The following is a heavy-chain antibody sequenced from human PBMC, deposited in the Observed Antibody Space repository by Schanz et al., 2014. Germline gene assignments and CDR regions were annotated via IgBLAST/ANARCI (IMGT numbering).Heavy chain of an antibody. CDR3: ASALTTWGGMDV. V-gene: IGHV1-46*01. J-gene: IGHJ6*02. CDR1: GGTFSDYT. D-gene: IGHD4-4*01. CDR2: IHSTGGTT. Sequence: QVQVMQSGAEVKRPGSSMKVSCKASGGTFSDYTFSWVRQAPGQGLEWMGIIHSTGGTTSHAQKFQGRVTMTRDTSTSTVYMELSSLRSEDTAVYYCASALTTWGGMDVWGQGTTVTVSS.